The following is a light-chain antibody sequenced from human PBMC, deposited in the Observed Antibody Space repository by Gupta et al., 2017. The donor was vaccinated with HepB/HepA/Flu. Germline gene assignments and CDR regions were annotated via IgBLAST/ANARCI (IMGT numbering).Light chain of an antibody. Sequence: EVVMTQSPATLSVSPGERVTLSCRASQSVSNKLAWYQQKPGQAPRLLIYGASTRATGIAARFSGSGSGTEFTLSINSRQSEDSAVYYCQQYNIWPPLTFGGGTKVEIK. CDR3: QQYNIWPPLT. CDR2: GAS. V-gene: IGKV3-15*01. J-gene: IGKJ4*01. CDR1: QSVSNK.